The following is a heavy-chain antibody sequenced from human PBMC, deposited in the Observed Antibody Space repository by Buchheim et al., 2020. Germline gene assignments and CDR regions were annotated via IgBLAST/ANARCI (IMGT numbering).Heavy chain of an antibody. CDR2: IIPISETA. J-gene: IGHJ4*02. CDR3: ARGLSVLSGYFGY. Sequence: QVQLVQSGAEVKKPGSSVKVSCKASGGSFSSYAISWVRQAPGQGLEWMGEIIPISETANYAQKFQDRVTITADKSTSTASMELSSLRSEDTAIYYCARGLSVLSGYFGYWGQGTL. CDR1: GGSFSSYA. V-gene: IGHV1-69*06. D-gene: IGHD3-3*01.